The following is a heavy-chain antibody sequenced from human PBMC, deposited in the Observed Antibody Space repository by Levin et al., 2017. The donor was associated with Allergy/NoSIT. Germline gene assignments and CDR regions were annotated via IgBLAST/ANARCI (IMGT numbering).Heavy chain of an antibody. CDR3: ASICSSTSCYFYYGMDV. D-gene: IGHD2-2*01. Sequence: SQTLSLTCAVYGGSFSGYYWSWIRQPPGKGLEWIGEINHSGSTNYNPSLKSRVTISVDTSKNQFSLKLSSVTAADTAVYYCASICSSTSCYFYYGMDVWGQGTTVTVSS. CDR2: INHSGST. V-gene: IGHV4-34*01. CDR1: GGSFSGYY. J-gene: IGHJ6*02.